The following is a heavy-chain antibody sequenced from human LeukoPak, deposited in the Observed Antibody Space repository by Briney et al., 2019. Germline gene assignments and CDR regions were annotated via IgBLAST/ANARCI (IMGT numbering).Heavy chain of an antibody. CDR3: AKDENMVRGGNPSY. D-gene: IGHD3-10*01. CDR1: RFTFSSCA. Sequence: GGSLRLSCAASRFTFSSCAMSWVRQAPGKGLEWVSSISGSGGSTHYADSVKGRFTISRDNSKNTLFLQMNSLRAEDTAVYYCAKDENMVRGGNPSYWGQGTLVTVSS. J-gene: IGHJ4*02. CDR2: ISGSGGST. V-gene: IGHV3-23*01.